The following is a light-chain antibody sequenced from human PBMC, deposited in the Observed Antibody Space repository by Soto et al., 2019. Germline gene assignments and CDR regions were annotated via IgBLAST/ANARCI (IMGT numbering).Light chain of an antibody. CDR2: DAS. V-gene: IGKV1-33*01. CDR3: QHYDTLPLT. Sequence: DIQMTQSPSSLSASVGDRVTITCQASQDISNYLNWYQQKPGKAPKLLIYDASNLETGVPSRFNGSGSGADFTFTISSLQPADIATYYCQHYDTLPLTFGGGTKVEIK. J-gene: IGKJ4*01. CDR1: QDISNY.